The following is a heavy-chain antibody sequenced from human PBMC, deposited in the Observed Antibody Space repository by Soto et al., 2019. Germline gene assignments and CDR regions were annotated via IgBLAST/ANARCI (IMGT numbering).Heavy chain of an antibody. CDR3: ARVSRVLLWFGEPRRYYYYYMDV. D-gene: IGHD3-10*01. CDR2: MNPNSGNT. CDR1: GYTFTSYD. J-gene: IGHJ6*03. V-gene: IGHV1-8*01. Sequence: QGQLVQSGAEVKKPGASVKVSCKASGYTFTSYDINWVRQATGQGVEWMGWMNPNSGNTGYGQKFQGRVTMTRNTSISTAYMELSSLRSEEPVEYYCARVSRVLLWFGEPRRYYYYYMDVWGKGTTVTVSS.